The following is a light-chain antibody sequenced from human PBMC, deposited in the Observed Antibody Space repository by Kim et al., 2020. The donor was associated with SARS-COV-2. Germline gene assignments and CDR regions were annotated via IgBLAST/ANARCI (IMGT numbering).Light chain of an antibody. J-gene: IGKJ2*03. CDR1: QSISSW. Sequence: DIQMTQSPSTLSASVGDRVTITCRASQSISSWLAWYQQKRGKAPKLLIYDASTLESGVPSRFSGSGSGTKFTLTITSLQPDDCATYYCQQYDSFLYSFGQGTKLEI. CDR2: DAS. V-gene: IGKV1-5*01. CDR3: QQYDSFLYS.